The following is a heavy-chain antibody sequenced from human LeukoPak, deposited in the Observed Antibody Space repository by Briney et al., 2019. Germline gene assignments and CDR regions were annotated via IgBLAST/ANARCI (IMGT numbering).Heavy chain of an antibody. CDR2: INPNSGGT. V-gene: IGHV1-2*02. Sequence: ASVKVSCKASGYTFTGYYMHWVRQAPGQGLEWMGWINPNSGGTNYAQKFQGRVTMTRDTSISTAYMELSRLRSDDTAVYYCARVAPYCSSTSCHYYYYYMDVWGKGTTVTVSS. CDR1: GYTFTGYY. J-gene: IGHJ6*03. D-gene: IGHD2-2*01. CDR3: ARVAPYCSSTSCHYYYYYMDV.